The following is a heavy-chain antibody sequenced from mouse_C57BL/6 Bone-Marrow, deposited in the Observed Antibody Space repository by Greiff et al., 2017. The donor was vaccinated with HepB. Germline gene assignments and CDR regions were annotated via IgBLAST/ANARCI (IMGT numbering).Heavy chain of an antibody. CDR3: TRDGNYGFAY. V-gene: IGHV5-9-1*02. J-gene: IGHJ3*01. Sequence: DVHLVESGEGLVKPGGSLKLSCAASGFTFSSYAMSWVRQTPEKRLEWVAYISSGGDYIYYADTVKGRFTISRDNARNTLYLQMSSLKSEDTAMYYCTRDGNYGFAYWGQGTLVTVSA. D-gene: IGHD2-1*01. CDR2: ISSGGDYI. CDR1: GFTFSSYA.